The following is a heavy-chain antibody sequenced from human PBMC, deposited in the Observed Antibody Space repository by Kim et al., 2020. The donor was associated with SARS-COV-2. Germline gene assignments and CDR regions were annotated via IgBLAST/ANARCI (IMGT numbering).Heavy chain of an antibody. D-gene: IGHD6-6*01. Sequence: GGSLRLSCAASGFTFRNYWMTWVRQTPERGLEWVATMKHDGGERQYVDSVKGRFTLSRDNTKNSLYPQMNSLKAEDTAIYYCARLGYSTSSYFGMEVWGEGTTVTVSS. J-gene: IGHJ6*04. CDR3: ARLGYSTSSYFGMEV. V-gene: IGHV3-7*01. CDR2: MKHDGGER. CDR1: GFTFRNYW.